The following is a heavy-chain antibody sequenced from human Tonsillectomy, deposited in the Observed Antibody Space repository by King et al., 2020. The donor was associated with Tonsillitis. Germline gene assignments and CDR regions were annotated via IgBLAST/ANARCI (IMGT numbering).Heavy chain of an antibody. J-gene: IGHJ4*02. D-gene: IGHD1-26*01. CDR1: GGSISNYY. Sequence: VQLQESGPGLVKPSETLSLTCTVSGGSISNYYWSWIRQPPGKGLEWIGYSGSTNYNPSLKSRVTMSVDTTTNQFSLKMSSVTADDPAVYYCARHKPSMLGATTFDYWGQGTLVTVSS. CDR2: YSGST. CDR3: ARHKPSMLGATTFDY. V-gene: IGHV4-59*08.